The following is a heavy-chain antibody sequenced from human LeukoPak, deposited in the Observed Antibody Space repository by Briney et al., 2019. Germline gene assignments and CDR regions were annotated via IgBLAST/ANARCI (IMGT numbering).Heavy chain of an antibody. CDR2: INPNSGGT. V-gene: IGHV1-2*02. CDR3: ARDVHYDSSGYYSEGFDY. Sequence: ASVKVSCKASGYTFTGYHMHWVRQAPGQGLEGMGWINPNSGGTNYAQKFQGRVTMTRDTSISTAYMELSRLRSDDTAVYYCARDVHYDSSGYYSEGFDYWGQGTLVTVSS. D-gene: IGHD3-22*01. CDR1: GYTFTGYH. J-gene: IGHJ4*02.